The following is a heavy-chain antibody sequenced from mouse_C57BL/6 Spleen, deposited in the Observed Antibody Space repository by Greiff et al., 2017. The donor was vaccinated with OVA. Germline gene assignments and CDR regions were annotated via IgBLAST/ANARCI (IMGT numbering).Heavy chain of an antibody. V-gene: IGHV1-50*01. Sequence: VQLQQPGAELVKPGASVKLSCKASGYTFTSYWMQWVKQRPGQGLEWIGEIDPSDSYTNYNQKFKGKATLTVDTSSSTAYMQLSSLTSEDSAVYYCARGGLRRYFEVWGTGTTVTVSS. J-gene: IGHJ1*03. D-gene: IGHD2-4*01. CDR3: ARGGLRRYFEV. CDR1: GYTFTSYW. CDR2: IDPSDSYT.